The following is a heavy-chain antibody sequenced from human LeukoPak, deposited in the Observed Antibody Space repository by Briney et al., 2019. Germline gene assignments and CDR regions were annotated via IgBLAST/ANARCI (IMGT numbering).Heavy chain of an antibody. D-gene: IGHD2-21*01. CDR1: GFTVFSDD. V-gene: IGHV3-66*02. Sequence: GGSLRLSCAASGFTVFSDDMSWVRQSPGKGLEWVSVVYSGDDGTNYAESVRGRFTISRDNSKNTVYLQMNSLRVEDTGVYYCAKRSRGYYDYWGQGTLVTVSS. CDR3: AKRSRGYYDY. CDR2: VYSGDDGT. J-gene: IGHJ4*02.